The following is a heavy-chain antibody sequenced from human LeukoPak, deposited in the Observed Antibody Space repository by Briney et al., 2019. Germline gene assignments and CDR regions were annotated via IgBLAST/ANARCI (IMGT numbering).Heavy chain of an antibody. D-gene: IGHD6-19*01. Sequence: GGSLRLSCAASGFTFSSYEMNWVRQAPGKGLEWVSYISSSGSTIYYADSVKGRFTISRDNARNSLYLQMNSLRAEDTAVYYCARESIIGHQWLVTELDYWGQGTLVTVSS. V-gene: IGHV3-48*03. CDR1: GFTFSSYE. J-gene: IGHJ4*02. CDR2: ISSSGSTI. CDR3: ARESIIGHQWLVTELDY.